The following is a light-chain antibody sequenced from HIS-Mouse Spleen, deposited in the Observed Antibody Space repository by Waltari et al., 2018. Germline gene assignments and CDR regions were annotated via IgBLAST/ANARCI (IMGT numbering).Light chain of an antibody. CDR2: EVS. V-gene: IGLV2-14*01. CDR1: SSDVGGYNY. J-gene: IGLJ1*01. Sequence: QSALTQPASVSGSPGQSITISCTGTSSDVGGYNYVSWYQQHPGKAPKLMIYEVSNRHSGGSNRFSGSKSGNTASLTISGLQAEDEADYYCSSYTSSSTLVFGTGTKVTVL. CDR3: SSYTSSSTLV.